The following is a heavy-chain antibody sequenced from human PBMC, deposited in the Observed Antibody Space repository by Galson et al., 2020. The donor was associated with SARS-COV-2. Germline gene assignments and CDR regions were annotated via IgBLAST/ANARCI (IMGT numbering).Heavy chain of an antibody. CDR2: IIPIFGTA. J-gene: IGHJ6*02. D-gene: IGHD4-17*01. Sequence: SVTVSCKASVGTFSSYAISWVRQAPGQGLEWMGGIIPIFGTANYAQKFQGRVTITADESTSTAYMELSSLRSEDTAVFYCARYDYGDYESPGGYYDYGMDVWGQGTTVTVSS. CDR3: ARYDYGDYESPGGYYDYGMDV. CDR1: VGTFSSYA. V-gene: IGHV1-69*13.